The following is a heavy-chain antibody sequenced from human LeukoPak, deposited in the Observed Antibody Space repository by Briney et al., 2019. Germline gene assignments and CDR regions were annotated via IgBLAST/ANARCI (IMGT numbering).Heavy chain of an antibody. CDR3: ARDLGRYCNGGDCYVPPNFFDP. Sequence: ASVKVSCKASGYSFTGYHMHWVRQAPGQGLEWMGWINPHTGVTKYTQKFQDRVTMTRDTSVSTVYMELSKLTSDDTAMYHCARDLGRYCNGGDCYVPPNFFDPWGQGTMVTVSS. CDR1: GYSFTGYH. CDR2: INPHTGVT. V-gene: IGHV1-2*02. D-gene: IGHD2-8*02. J-gene: IGHJ5*02.